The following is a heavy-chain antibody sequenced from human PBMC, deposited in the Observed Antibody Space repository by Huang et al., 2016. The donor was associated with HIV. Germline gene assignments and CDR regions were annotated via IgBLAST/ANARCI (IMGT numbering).Heavy chain of an antibody. J-gene: IGHJ3*01. Sequence: EVQLVQSGAEVTKPGESLKISCTGSGYSFSIYWIAWVRQMPGKGLEWMGIIYPFESNTTYSPSFEGTVSISVDKSINTVYLHWSSLKASDTAIYYCAKGRRAFDVWGQGTWVTVSS. CDR3: AKGRRAFDV. CDR2: IYPFESNT. CDR1: GYSFSIYW. V-gene: IGHV5-51*03.